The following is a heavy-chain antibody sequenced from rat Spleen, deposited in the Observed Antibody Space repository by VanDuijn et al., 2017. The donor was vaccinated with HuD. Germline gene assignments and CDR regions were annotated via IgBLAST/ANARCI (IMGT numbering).Heavy chain of an antibody. CDR3: TRRHFGYTDYFDY. D-gene: IGHD1-4*01. J-gene: IGHJ2*01. CDR1: GFTFSKYD. Sequence: EVQVVESGGGIVQPGRSMKLSCAASGFTFSKYDMVWVRQAPTKGLKWVASISYDGSTPYYRDSVKGRFTISRDNAKSTLYLQMDSLRSEDTATYYCTRRHFGYTDYFDYWGQGVMVTVSS. CDR2: ISYDGSTP. V-gene: IGHV5-7*01.